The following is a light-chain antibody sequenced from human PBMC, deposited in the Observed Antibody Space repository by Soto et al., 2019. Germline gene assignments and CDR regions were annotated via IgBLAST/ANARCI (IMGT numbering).Light chain of an antibody. J-gene: IGKJ4*01. CDR1: QSVSSNY. CDR2: GAS. V-gene: IGKV3-20*01. CDR3: QQYGSSPAT. Sequence: EIVLPQSPGTLSLSPGERATRSCRASQSVSSNYLAWYQQKPGQAPRLLIYGASSRATGIPDRFSGSGSGTDFTLTISRLEPEDFAVYYCQQYGSSPATFGGGTKV.